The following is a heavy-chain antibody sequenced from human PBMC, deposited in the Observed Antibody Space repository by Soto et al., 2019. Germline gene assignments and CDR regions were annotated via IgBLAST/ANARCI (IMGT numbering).Heavy chain of an antibody. CDR1: GYTFTSYA. J-gene: IGHJ5*02. CDR2: INAGNGNT. V-gene: IGHV1-3*01. D-gene: IGHD6-25*01. Sequence: ASVKVSCKASGYTFTSYAMHWVRQAPGQRLEWMGWINAGNGNTKYSQKFQGRVTITRDTSATTAYMELSSLRSEDTAVYYCARLPPTRNWFDPWGQGTLVTVSS. CDR3: ARLPPTRNWFDP.